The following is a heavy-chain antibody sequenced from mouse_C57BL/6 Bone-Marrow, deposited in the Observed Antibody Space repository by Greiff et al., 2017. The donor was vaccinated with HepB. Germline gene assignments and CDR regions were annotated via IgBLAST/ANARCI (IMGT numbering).Heavy chain of an antibody. CDR1: GFTFSNYW. J-gene: IGHJ4*01. CDR3: TVGGGGMDY. Sequence: EVMLVESGGGLVQPGGSMKLSCVASGFTFSNYWMNWVRQSPEKGLEWVAQIRLKSDNYATHYAESVKGRFTISRDDSKSSVYLQMNNLRAEDTGIYYCTVGGGGMDYWGQGTSVTVSS. V-gene: IGHV6-3*01. CDR2: IRLKSDNYAT.